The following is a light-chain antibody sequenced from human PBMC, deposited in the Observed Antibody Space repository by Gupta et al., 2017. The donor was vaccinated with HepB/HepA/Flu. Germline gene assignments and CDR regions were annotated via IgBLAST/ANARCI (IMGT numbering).Light chain of an antibody. CDR2: SAS. Sequence: IQMTQSSSSVSASLGDRVTITCRASQDINNLLARYQQKSRKAPKLLIYSASILQSGGPSRFSGSASGTDFTLTISSLQSEDFGTYYCQQAHSYPLTLGGGTKVEIK. CDR1: QDINNL. J-gene: IGKJ4*01. V-gene: IGKV1-12*01. CDR3: QQAHSYPLT.